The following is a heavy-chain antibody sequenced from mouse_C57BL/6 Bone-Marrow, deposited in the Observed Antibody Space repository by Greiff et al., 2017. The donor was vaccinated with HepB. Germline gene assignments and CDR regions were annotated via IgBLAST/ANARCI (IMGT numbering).Heavy chain of an antibody. CDR2: IRNKANGYTT. CDR3: ARSSHDGYPGLFDY. Sequence: EVMLVESGGGLVQPGGSLSLSCEASGFTFTDYYMSWVRQPPGKALEWLGFIRNKANGYTTEYSASVKGRFTISRDNSQSILYLQMNALRAEDSATYYCARSSHDGYPGLFDYWGQGTTLTVSS. D-gene: IGHD2-3*01. V-gene: IGHV7-3*01. CDR1: GFTFTDYY. J-gene: IGHJ2*01.